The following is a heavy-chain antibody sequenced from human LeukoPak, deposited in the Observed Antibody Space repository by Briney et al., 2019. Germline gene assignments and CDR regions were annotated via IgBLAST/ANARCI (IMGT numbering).Heavy chain of an antibody. CDR2: INAYNGNT. D-gene: IGHD2-8*01. J-gene: IGHJ6*02. CDR1: GYTFNTYG. V-gene: IGHV1-18*01. CDR3: AREISPPDIVLMVYDHYYYYGMDV. Sequence: GASVKVSCKASGYTFNTYGFSWVRQAPGQGLEWMGWINAYNGNTNYAQKLQGRVTMTTETSTSTAYMELSSLRSEDTAVYYCAREISPPDIVLMVYDHYYYYGMDVWGQGTTVTVSS.